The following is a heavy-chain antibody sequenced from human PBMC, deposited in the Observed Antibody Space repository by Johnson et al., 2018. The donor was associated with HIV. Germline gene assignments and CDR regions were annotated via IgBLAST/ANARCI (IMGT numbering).Heavy chain of an antibody. CDR2: IKCDGSEN. D-gene: IGHD3-3*01. CDR3: ARDGGEWLLSTAFDI. V-gene: IGHV3-52*01. J-gene: IGHJ3*02. Sequence: VQLVESGGGLVQPGGSLRLSCAASGFTFSSSWMHWVCQAPEQGLEWVADIKCDGSENYYVDSVKGRLTIASDNAKNSLYLQVNSLRAEDTAVYYCARDGGEWLLSTAFDIWGQGTMVTVSS. CDR1: GFTFSSSW.